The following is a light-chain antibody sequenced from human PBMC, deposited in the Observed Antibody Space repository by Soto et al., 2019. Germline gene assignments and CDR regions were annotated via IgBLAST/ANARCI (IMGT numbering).Light chain of an antibody. V-gene: IGLV2-14*01. CDR3: SSYSTTSTLV. CDR1: SSDVGGYDY. J-gene: IGLJ1*01. CDR2: EVN. Sequence: QSALTQPASVSGSPGQSVTISCTGASSDVGGYDYVSWYQQHPGKAPKLILYEVNIRPSGVSNHFSGSKSGNTASLIISGLQSDDEADYYCSSYSTTSTLVLGSGTKVTVL.